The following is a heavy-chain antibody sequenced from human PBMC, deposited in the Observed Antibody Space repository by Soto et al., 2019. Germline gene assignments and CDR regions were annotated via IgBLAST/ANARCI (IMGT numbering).Heavy chain of an antibody. CDR2: IFNTGST. V-gene: IGHV4-30-4*01. CDR3: ARNDYDYVWESPGGDALDI. CDR1: GGSISSGDYY. D-gene: IGHD3-16*01. J-gene: IGHJ3*02. Sequence: QVQLQESGPGLVKPSQTLSLTCTVSGGSISSGDYYWNWIRQPPGKGLEWIGFIFNTGSTYYNPSLKSRLTISVDMSKNQFSLRLTSVTAADTAVYYCARNDYDYVWESPGGDALDIWGQGTMVTVSS.